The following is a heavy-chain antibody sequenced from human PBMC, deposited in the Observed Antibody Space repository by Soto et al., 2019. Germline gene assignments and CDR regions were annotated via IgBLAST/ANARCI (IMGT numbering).Heavy chain of an antibody. V-gene: IGHV1-24*01. CDR2: FDPEDGET. CDR1: GYTLTELS. D-gene: IGHD6-19*01. Sequence: ASVKVSCKVSGYTLTELSMHWVRQAPGKGLEWMGGFDPEDGETIYAQKFQGRVTMTEDTSTDTAYMELSSLRSEDTAVYYCAAFYLRAVAGEFDEWGQGTLVTVSS. J-gene: IGHJ4*02. CDR3: AAFYLRAVAGEFDE.